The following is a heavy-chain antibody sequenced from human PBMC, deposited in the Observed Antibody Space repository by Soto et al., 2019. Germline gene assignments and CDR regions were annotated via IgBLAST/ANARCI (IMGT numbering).Heavy chain of an antibody. Sequence: EVQLLESGGGLVQPGGSLRLSCAASGFTFDYYTMNWVRQAPGKGLEWVSGISGSGGGTYYADSVKGRFTISRDNSKDELYLQMSSLRADDTALYYCAKEGRFGSSCPPGEHWGQGTLVTVSS. CDR3: AKEGRFGSSCPPGEH. J-gene: IGHJ4*02. V-gene: IGHV3-23*01. CDR1: GFTFDYYT. CDR2: ISGSGGGT. D-gene: IGHD6-13*01.